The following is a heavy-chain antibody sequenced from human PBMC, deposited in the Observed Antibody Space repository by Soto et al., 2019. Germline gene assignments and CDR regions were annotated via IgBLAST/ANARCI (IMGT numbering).Heavy chain of an antibody. J-gene: IGHJ4*02. Sequence: QLQESGPGLVKPSETLSLTCIVSGGSVNSSNYYWAWIRQPPGKGLEWIGSIYYSGSTFYTPSLRSRLTISQDPSKNHFSLRVTSVTAADTALYYCARQQYGSRRELDYWGQGTLVTVSS. D-gene: IGHD1-1*01. V-gene: IGHV4-39*01. CDR1: GGSVNSSNYY. CDR3: ARQQYGSRRELDY. CDR2: IYYSGST.